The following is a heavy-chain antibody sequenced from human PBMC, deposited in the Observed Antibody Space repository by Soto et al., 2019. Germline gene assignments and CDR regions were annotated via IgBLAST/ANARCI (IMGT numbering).Heavy chain of an antibody. CDR1: GFTFSSYS. J-gene: IGHJ3*02. CDR2: ISSSSYI. Sequence: PGGSLRLSCAASGFTFSSYSMNWVRQAPGKGLEWVSSISSSSYIYYADSVKGRFTISRDNAKNSLYLQMNSLRAEDTAVYYCARAPRYNWNDGDDAFDIWGQGTMVTVSS. CDR3: ARAPRYNWNDGDDAFDI. V-gene: IGHV3-21*01. D-gene: IGHD1-1*01.